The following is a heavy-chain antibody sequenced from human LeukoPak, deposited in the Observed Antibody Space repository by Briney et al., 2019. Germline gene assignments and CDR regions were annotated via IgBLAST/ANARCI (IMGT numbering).Heavy chain of an antibody. CDR2: INNDGSSA. D-gene: IGHD1-1*01. J-gene: IGHJ6*02. CDR3: ARRGTGHGMDV. CDR1: GFTFSSYG. Sequence: GGSLRLSCAASGFTFSSYGMHWVRQVPGKGLVWVSRINNDGSSASYVDSVKGRFTISRDNAKNTLFLQMNSLRAEDTAVYYCARRGTGHGMDVWGQGTTVIVSS. V-gene: IGHV3-74*01.